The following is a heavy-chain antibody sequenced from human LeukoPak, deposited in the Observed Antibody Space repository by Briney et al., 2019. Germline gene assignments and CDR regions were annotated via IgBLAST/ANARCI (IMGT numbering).Heavy chain of an antibody. CDR3: ASGETSPFAY. D-gene: IGHD7-27*01. CDR2: IHKSGST. CDR1: GGSISSSSHY. V-gene: IGHV4-61*02. J-gene: IGHJ4*02. Sequence: SETLSLTCTVSGGSISSSSHYWSWIRQPAGKGLEWIGRIHKSGSTNYNPSLKSRVTISVDTPKNQFSLKLTSVTAADTAVYFCASGETSPFAYWAREPWSPSPQ.